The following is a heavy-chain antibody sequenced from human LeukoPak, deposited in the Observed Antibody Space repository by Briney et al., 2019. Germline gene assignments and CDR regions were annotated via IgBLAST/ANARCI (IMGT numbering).Heavy chain of an antibody. D-gene: IGHD6-6*01. V-gene: IGHV4-4*07. J-gene: IGHJ6*03. CDR1: GGSISSYH. CDR2: IYTSGST. CDR3: ARSEQLAPRYYYYYMDV. Sequence: PSETLSLTCTVSGGSISSYHWSWIRQPAGKGLEWIGRIYTSGSTNYNPSLKSRVTMSVDTSKNQFSLKLSSVTAADTAVYYCARSEQLAPRYYYYYMDVWGKGTTVTVSS.